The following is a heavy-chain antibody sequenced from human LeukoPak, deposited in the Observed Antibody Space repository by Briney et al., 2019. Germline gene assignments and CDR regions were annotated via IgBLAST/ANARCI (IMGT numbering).Heavy chain of an antibody. D-gene: IGHD1-26*01. V-gene: IGHV4-59*11. J-gene: IGHJ4*02. CDR3: ARDGPTSTAPFDY. CDR1: GGPITSHF. CDR2: FYHAGNS. Sequence: PSETLSLTCTVSGGPITSHFWSWIRQPPGEGLEWIGKFYHAGNSNLNPSLKSRVTMSIDTSKNQFSLKLRSMTAADTAVYYCARDGPTSTAPFDYWGQGTLVTVSS.